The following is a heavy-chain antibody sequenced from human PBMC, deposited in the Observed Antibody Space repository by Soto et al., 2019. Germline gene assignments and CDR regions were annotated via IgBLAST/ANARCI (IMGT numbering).Heavy chain of an antibody. CDR2: ISNDGSEK. CDR3: ARDFYDFWSGYYGVAL. CDR1: GFTFRTYG. V-gene: IGHV3-30*03. Sequence: GGSLRLSCAASGFTFRTYGMHWVRQAPGKGLEWVAVISNDGSEKYFADSVKGRFAISRDNAKNSLYLQMNSLRAEDTAVYYCARDFYDFWSGYYGVALWGQGT. D-gene: IGHD3-3*01. J-gene: IGHJ4*02.